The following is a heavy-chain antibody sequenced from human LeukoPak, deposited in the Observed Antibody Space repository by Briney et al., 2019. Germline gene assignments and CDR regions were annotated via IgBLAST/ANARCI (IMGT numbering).Heavy chain of an antibody. V-gene: IGHV4-59*08. J-gene: IGHJ4*02. CDR2: IYYSGST. D-gene: IGHD6-19*01. CDR1: GGSMSPYH. CDR3: AGAVSGRFDY. Sequence: PSETLSLTCTVSGGSMSPYHWGWIRQPPGKGLEWTGYIYYSGSTNYNPSLNSRVTIPVDTSKNQFSLRLSSVTAADTAIYYCAGAVSGRFDYWGQGTLVTVSS.